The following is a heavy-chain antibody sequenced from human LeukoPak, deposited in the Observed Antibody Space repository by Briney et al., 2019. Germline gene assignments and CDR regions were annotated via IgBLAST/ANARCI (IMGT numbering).Heavy chain of an antibody. CDR3: ARNYGGNSKYFDH. CDR2: VSPISGGT. J-gene: IGHJ4*02. CDR1: GYSFTGYY. Sequence: ASVKLCFKASGYSFTGYYMHWVRQAPGQGLEWMGWVSPISGGTKYAQKFQGRVTMTGDTSINTAYMELSSMRSDDTAVYYCARNYGGNSKYFDHWGQGTMVTVSS. D-gene: IGHD4-23*01. V-gene: IGHV1-2*02.